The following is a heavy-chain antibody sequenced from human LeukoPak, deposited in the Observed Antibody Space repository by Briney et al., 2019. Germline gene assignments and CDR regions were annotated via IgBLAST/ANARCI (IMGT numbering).Heavy chain of an antibody. J-gene: IGHJ6*03. CDR2: ISISTSSI. V-gene: IGHV3-48*01. CDR1: GFTFSNYN. CDR3: AKDRCSNGIGCYYYYMDV. D-gene: IGHD2-8*01. Sequence: GGSLRLSCAASGFTFSNYNMNWVRQAPGKGLEWVSYISISTSSIYYADSVKGRFTISRDNAKNSLYLQMNSLRAEDTAVYYCAKDRCSNGIGCYYYYMDVWGKGTTVTISS.